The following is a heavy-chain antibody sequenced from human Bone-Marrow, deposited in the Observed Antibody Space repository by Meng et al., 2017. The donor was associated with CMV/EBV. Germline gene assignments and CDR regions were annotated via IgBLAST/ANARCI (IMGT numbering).Heavy chain of an antibody. Sequence: QGQRVQSGAEVKKPGASVKDSCKASGYTFSGYYIHWVRQAPGQGLEWMGWINPNSGGTNYAQNFRGRVTMTRDTSISTPYMELSRLRSDDTAVYYCARGRNYYDSSGYHPFDYWGQGTLVTVSS. CDR3: ARGRNYYDSSGYHPFDY. D-gene: IGHD3-22*01. CDR2: INPNSGGT. CDR1: GYTFSGYY. V-gene: IGHV1-2*02. J-gene: IGHJ4*02.